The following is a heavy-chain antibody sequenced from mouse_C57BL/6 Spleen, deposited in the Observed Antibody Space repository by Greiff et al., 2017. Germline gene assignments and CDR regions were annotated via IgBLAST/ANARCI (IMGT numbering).Heavy chain of an antibody. CDR3: AGSSWYFDV. Sequence: QVQLQQSGAELVMPGASVKLSCKASGYTFTSYWMHWVKQRPGQGLEWIGEIDPSDSYTNYNQKFKGKSTLTVDKSSSTAYMQLSSLTSEDSAVYYCAGSSWYFDVWGTGTTVTVSS. CDR1: GYTFTSYW. J-gene: IGHJ1*03. D-gene: IGHD1-1*01. CDR2: IDPSDSYT. V-gene: IGHV1-69*01.